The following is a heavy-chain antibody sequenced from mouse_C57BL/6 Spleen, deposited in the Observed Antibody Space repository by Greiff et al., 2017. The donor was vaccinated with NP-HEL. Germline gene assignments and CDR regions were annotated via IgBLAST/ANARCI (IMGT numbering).Heavy chain of an antibody. V-gene: IGHV10-3*01. J-gene: IGHJ3*01. Sequence: EVKLVESGGGLVQPKGSLKLSCAASGFTFNTYAMHWVRQAPGKGLEWVARLRSKSSNYATYYADSVKDRFTISRDDSQSMLYLQMNNLKTEDTAMYYCVREGDSSGYEGTWFAYWGQGTLVTVSA. CDR1: GFTFNTYA. D-gene: IGHD3-2*01. CDR3: VREGDSSGYEGTWFAY. CDR2: LRSKSSNYAT.